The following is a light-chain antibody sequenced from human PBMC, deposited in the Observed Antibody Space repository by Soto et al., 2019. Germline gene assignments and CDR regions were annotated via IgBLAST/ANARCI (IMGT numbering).Light chain of an antibody. Sequence: QSALTQPPSASGSPGQSVTISCTGTSSDVGGYNYVSWYQQHPGKAPKLMIYEVSKRPSGVPDRFSGSKSGNTASLTVSGLQAEDEADYYYSSYADRNNYLLVFGGGTKLTVL. V-gene: IGLV2-8*01. J-gene: IGLJ2*01. CDR1: SSDVGGYNY. CDR2: EVS. CDR3: SSYADRNNYLLV.